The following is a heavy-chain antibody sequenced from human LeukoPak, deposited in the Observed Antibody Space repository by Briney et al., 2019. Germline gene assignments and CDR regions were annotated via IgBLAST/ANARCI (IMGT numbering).Heavy chain of an antibody. J-gene: IGHJ4*02. CDR1: GFTFSSHD. D-gene: IGHD3-9*01. CDR2: ISYDGGKK. Sequence: GGSLRLSYAASGFTFSSHDMHWVRQAPGKGLEWVAIISYDGGKKDYADSVKGRFTISRDNSKNTLYLQMNSLRAEDTAVYYCARHAAVAYFDILTEEDYWGQGTLVTVSS. V-gene: IGHV3-30*03. CDR3: ARHAAVAYFDILTEEDY.